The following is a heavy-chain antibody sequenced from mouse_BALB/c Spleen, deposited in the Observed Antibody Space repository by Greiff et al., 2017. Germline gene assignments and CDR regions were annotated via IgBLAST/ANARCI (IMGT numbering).Heavy chain of an antibody. D-gene: IGHD2-14*01. CDR2: ISYSGST. CDR1: GYSITSDYA. Sequence: EVQLQESGPGLVKPSQSLSLTCTVTGYSITSDYAWNWIRQFPGNKLEWMGYISYSGSTSYNPSLKSRISITRDTSKNQFFLQLNSVTTEDTATYYCATHRYGDYYAMDYWGQGTSVTVSS. CDR3: ATHRYGDYYAMDY. V-gene: IGHV3-2*02. J-gene: IGHJ4*01.